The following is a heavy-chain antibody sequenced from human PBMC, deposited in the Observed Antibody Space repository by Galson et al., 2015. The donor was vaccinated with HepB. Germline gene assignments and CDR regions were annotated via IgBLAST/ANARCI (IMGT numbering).Heavy chain of an antibody. CDR2: IDGPTTNT. J-gene: IGHJ4*02. V-gene: IGHV3-23*01. Sequence: SLRLSCAASGFTFRNYAMIWGRQSPERGLEWLSTIDGPTTNTHNAESVRGRFTIFRDNSKNTVYLQMNSLRAEDTAVYYCSVWLDAHFDYWGRGTVITVSS. CDR1: GFTFRNYA. D-gene: IGHD6-19*01. CDR3: SVWLDAHFDY.